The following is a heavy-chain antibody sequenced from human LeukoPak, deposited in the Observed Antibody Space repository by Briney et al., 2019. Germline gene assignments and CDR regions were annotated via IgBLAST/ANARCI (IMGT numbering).Heavy chain of an antibody. V-gene: IGHV3-48*03. J-gene: IGHJ4*02. CDR2: ISSSGSTT. Sequence: GGSLRLSCAASGFTFSSYEMNWVRQAPGKGLEWVSYISSSGSTTYYADSVKGRFTISRDNAKNSLYLQMNSLRGEGTAVYYCARGGAVAGLFWGQGTLVTVSS. D-gene: IGHD6-19*01. CDR3: ARGGAVAGLF. CDR1: GFTFSSYE.